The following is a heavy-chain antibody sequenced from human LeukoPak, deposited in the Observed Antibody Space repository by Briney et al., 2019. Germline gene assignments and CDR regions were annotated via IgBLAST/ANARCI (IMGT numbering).Heavy chain of an antibody. V-gene: IGHV3-33*08. CDR1: GFTFSSYA. D-gene: IGHD1-20*01. J-gene: IGHJ4*02. CDR2: IWYDGSNK. Sequence: GGSLRLSCAASGFTFSSYAMNWVRQAPGKGLEWVAVIWYDGSNKYYADSVKGRFTISRDNSKNTLYLQMNSLRAEDTAVYYCAREGITGKQTIDYWGQGTLVSVSS. CDR3: AREGITGKQTIDY.